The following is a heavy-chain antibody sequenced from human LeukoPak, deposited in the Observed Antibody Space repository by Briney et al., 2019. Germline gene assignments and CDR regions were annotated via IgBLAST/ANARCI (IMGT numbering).Heavy chain of an antibody. V-gene: IGHV4-34*01. D-gene: IGHD5-18*01. J-gene: IGHJ4*02. Sequence: SETLSLTCTVSGGSISSYYWSWIRQPPGKGLEWIGEINHSGSTNYNPSLKSRVTISVDTSKNQFSLKLSSVTAADTAVYYCASLVDTAMEYYFDYWGQGTLVTVSS. CDR3: ASLVDTAMEYYFDY. CDR2: INHSGST. CDR1: GGSISSYY.